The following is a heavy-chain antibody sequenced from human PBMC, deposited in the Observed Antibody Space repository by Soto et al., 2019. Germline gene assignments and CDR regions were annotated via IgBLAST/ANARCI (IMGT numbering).Heavy chain of an antibody. CDR2: IYPGDSDT. V-gene: IGHV5-51*01. D-gene: IGHD6-6*01. CDR1: GYSFTSYW. Sequence: GESLKISCKGSGYSFTSYWIGWVRQMPGKGLEWMGIIYPGDSDTRYSPSFQGQVTISADKSISTAYLQWSSLKASDTAMYYCARLERKLVPSDYFDYWGQGTLVTVSS. CDR3: ARLERKLVPSDYFDY. J-gene: IGHJ4*02.